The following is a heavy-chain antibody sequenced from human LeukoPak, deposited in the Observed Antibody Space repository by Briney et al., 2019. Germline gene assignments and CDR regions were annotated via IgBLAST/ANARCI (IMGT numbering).Heavy chain of an antibody. Sequence: GGSLRLSCAASGFTFSTFAMIWVRQPPGRGLEWVANIKQDGSEKYYVDSVKGRFTISRDNAKNSLYLQMNSLRAEDTAVYYCARIAVAGHSFDYWGQGTLVTASS. CDR1: GFTFSTFA. V-gene: IGHV3-7*01. CDR3: ARIAVAGHSFDY. CDR2: IKQDGSEK. D-gene: IGHD6-19*01. J-gene: IGHJ4*02.